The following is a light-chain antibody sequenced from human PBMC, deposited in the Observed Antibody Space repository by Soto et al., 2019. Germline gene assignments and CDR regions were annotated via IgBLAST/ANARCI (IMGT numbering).Light chain of an antibody. Sequence: ETVLTQSPATLSLSPGERATLSCRASENVDIYLAWYQQKPGQAPRLLIYDGSNRATGIPARFSGSGSGTDFTHTISRLEPEDFAVYYCQQRRNWPPLTFGGGTRVEIK. V-gene: IGKV3-11*01. CDR3: QQRRNWPPLT. CDR1: ENVDIY. J-gene: IGKJ4*01. CDR2: DGS.